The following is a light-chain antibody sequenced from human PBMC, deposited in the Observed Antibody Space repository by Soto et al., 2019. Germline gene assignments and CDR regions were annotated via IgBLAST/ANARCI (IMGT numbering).Light chain of an antibody. CDR1: SSDVGGYNY. J-gene: IGLJ1*01. CDR2: EVS. CDR3: SSYTSRSTLYV. V-gene: IGLV2-14*01. Sequence: QSALTQPASASGSPGQSITISCTGTSSDVGGYNYVSWYQQHPGKAPKLMIYEVSNRPSGVSDRFSGSKSDNTASLTVSGLQAEDEAEYYCSSYTSRSTLYVFGTGTKVTVL.